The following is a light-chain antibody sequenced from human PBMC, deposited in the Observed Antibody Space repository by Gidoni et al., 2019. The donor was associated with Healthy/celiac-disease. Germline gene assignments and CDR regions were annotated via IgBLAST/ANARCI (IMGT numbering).Light chain of an antibody. J-gene: IGKJ1*01. CDR1: QSLLHSNGYNY. V-gene: IGKV2-28*01. CDR3: MQALQTPRT. Sequence: DLVMTQSPLSLPVTPGEPASISCRSSQSLLHSNGYNYLDWYLQKPGQSPQLLIYLGSNWASGVPARFSGSGSGTDFTLKISRVEAEDVGVYYCMQALQTPRTFGQGTKVEIK. CDR2: LGS.